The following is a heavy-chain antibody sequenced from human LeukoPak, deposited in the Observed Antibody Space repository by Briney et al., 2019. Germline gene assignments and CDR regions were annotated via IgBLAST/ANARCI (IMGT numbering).Heavy chain of an antibody. CDR3: ARGGAWYYYDSSGYYPNYFDY. D-gene: IGHD3-22*01. V-gene: IGHV3-9*01. CDR2: ISWNSGSI. J-gene: IGHJ4*02. Sequence: GGSLRLSCAGSGFIFNNYAMHWVRQPPGKGLEWVSGISWNSGSIDYADSVKGRFTISRDNAKNSLYLQMNSLRAEDTAVYYCARGGAWYYYDSSGYYPNYFDYWGQGTLVTVSS. CDR1: GFIFNNYA.